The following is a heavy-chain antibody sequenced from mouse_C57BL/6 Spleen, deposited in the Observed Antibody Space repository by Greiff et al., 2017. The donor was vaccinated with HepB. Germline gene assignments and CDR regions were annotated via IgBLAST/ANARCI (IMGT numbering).Heavy chain of an antibody. V-gene: IGHV14-4*01. CDR3: TTGTAQATFAMDY. CDR1: GFNIKDDY. Sequence: VQLKQSGAELVRPGASVKLSCTASGFNIKDDYMHWVKQRPEQGLEWIGWIDPENGDTEYASKFQGKATITADTSSNTAYLQLSSLTSEDTAVYYCTTGTAQATFAMDYWGQGTSVTVSS. CDR2: IDPENGDT. D-gene: IGHD3-2*02. J-gene: IGHJ4*01.